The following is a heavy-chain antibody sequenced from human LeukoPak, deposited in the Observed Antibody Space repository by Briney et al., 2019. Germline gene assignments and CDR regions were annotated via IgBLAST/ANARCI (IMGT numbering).Heavy chain of an antibody. CDR1: GGSFSGYY. V-gene: IGHV4-34*01. D-gene: IGHD4-17*01. CDR2: INHSGST. CDR3: ARAGPTVTLTPLDY. J-gene: IGHJ4*02. Sequence: KPSETPAPTCAGYGGSFSGYYWGWIRPPPGEGPEWIGEINHSGSTNYNPSLKSRVTISVDTSKNQFSLKLSSVTAADTAVYYCARAGPTVTLTPLDYWGQGTLVTVSS.